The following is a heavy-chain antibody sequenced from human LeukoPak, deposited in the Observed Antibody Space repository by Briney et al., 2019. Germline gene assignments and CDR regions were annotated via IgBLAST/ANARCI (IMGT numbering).Heavy chain of an antibody. Sequence: SETLSLTCTVSGDSLNSYYWSWIRQPAGKGLEWIGRIYTSGNTNYNPSLKSRVTISMDTSKNQFSLNLNHVTAADSAVYYCAREEISVAETIDSWGQGTLVTVSS. D-gene: IGHD6-19*01. J-gene: IGHJ4*02. CDR3: AREEISVAETIDS. CDR2: IYTSGNT. CDR1: GDSLNSYY. V-gene: IGHV4-4*07.